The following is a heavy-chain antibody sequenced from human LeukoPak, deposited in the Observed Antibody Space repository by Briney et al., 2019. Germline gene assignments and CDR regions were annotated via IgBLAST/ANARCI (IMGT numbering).Heavy chain of an antibody. CDR3: ARVFGAHRYYDFWSGYDNWFDP. J-gene: IGHJ5*02. D-gene: IGHD3-3*01. CDR2: IYYSGST. V-gene: IGHV4-39*01. Sequence: SETLSLTCTVSGGSISSSSYYWGWIRQPPGKGLEWIGSIYYSGSTYYNPSLKSRVTISVDSSKNQFSLKLSSVTAADTAVYYCARVFGAHRYYDFWSGYDNWFDPWGQGTLVTVSS. CDR1: GGSISSSSYY.